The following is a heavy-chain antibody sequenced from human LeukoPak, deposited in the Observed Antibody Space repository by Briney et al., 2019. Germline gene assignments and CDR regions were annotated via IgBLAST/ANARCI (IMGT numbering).Heavy chain of an antibody. CDR3: ASDILTGYSDPNKYYYYGMDV. D-gene: IGHD3-9*01. J-gene: IGHJ6*02. V-gene: IGHV1-3*01. CDR2: INAGNGNT. Sequence: ASVKVSCKASGYTFTSYAMHWVRQAPGQRLEWMGWINAGNGNTKYSQKFQGRVTITRDTSASTAYMELSSLRSEDTAVYYCASDILTGYSDPNKYYYYGMDVWGQGTTVTVSS. CDR1: GYTFTSYA.